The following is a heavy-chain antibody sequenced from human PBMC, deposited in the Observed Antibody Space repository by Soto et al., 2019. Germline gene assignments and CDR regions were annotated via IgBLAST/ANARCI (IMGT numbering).Heavy chain of an antibody. J-gene: IGHJ1*01. CDR3: ARVADYGGNSEYFQH. D-gene: IGHD4-17*01. CDR2: INSDGSST. Sequence: GGSLRLSCAASGFTFSSYWMHWVRQAPGKGLVWVSRINSDGSSTSYADSVKGRFTISRDNAKNTLYLQMNSLRAEDTAVYYCARVADYGGNSEYFQHWGQGTLVTVSS. V-gene: IGHV3-74*01. CDR1: GFTFSSYW.